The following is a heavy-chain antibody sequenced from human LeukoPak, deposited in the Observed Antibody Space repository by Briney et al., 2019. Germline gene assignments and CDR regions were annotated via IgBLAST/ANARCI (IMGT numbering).Heavy chain of an antibody. Sequence: ASVKVSCKASGYTFTSYYMHWVRQAPGQGLEWMGIINPSGGSTSYAQKFQGRVTMTRDTSTSTVYMELSSLRPEDTAVYYCARERAVAXGMDVWGQGTTVTVSS. J-gene: IGHJ6*02. V-gene: IGHV1-46*01. CDR2: INPSGGST. CDR3: ARERAVAXGMDV. D-gene: IGHD6-19*01. CDR1: GYTFTSYY.